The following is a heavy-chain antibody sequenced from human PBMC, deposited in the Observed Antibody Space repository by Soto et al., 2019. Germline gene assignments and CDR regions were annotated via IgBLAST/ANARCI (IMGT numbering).Heavy chain of an antibody. J-gene: IGHJ4*02. Sequence: QVQLVQSGAEVKKPGSSVKVSCKASGGTFSSYTINWVRQAPGQGLEWMGRIIPILGIANYAQKFQGRVTITADKFTSTAYMELSSLRSEDTAVYYCARYRGDGYERVWGQGTLVTVSS. CDR2: IIPILGIA. D-gene: IGHD5-12*01. CDR3: ARYRGDGYERV. V-gene: IGHV1-69*02. CDR1: GGTFSSYT.